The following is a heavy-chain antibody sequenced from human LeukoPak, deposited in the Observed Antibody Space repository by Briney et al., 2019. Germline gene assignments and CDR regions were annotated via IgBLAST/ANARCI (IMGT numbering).Heavy chain of an antibody. J-gene: IGHJ3*02. D-gene: IGHD6-13*01. CDR3: ARALAAAGTRAFDI. CDR1: GFTFSNYN. V-gene: IGHV3-21*01. CDR2: ISSSSSYI. Sequence: GGSLRLSCAASGFTFSNYNMNWVRQAPGKAMEWVSSISSSSSYIYYADSVKGRFTISRDNAKNSLYLQMNSLRAEDTAVYYCARALAAAGTRAFDIWGQGTMVTVSS.